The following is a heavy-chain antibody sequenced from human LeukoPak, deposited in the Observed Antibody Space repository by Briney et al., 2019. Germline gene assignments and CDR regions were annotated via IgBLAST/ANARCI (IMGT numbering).Heavy chain of an antibody. J-gene: IGHJ4*02. CDR3: AREFVGGYYLDY. CDR1: GFTVSSNH. Sequence: SGGSLRLSCAASGFTVSSNHMSWVRQAPGKGLEWVSVIYSGGSTYYADSVKGRFTISRDNSKNTLYLQMNSLRAEDTAVYYCAREFVGGYYLDYWGQGTLVTVSS. D-gene: IGHD3-22*01. V-gene: IGHV3-66*02. CDR2: IYSGGST.